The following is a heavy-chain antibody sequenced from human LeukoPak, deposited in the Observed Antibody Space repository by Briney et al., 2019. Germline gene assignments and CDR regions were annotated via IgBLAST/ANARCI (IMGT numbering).Heavy chain of an antibody. Sequence: SETLSLTCTVSGYSISSGYYWGWIRQPPGKGLEWIGSIYHSGSTNYNPSLKSRVTISVDKSKNQFSLKLSSVTAADTAVYYCARSTRDSSGYYGWFDPWGQGTLVTVSS. CDR2: IYHSGST. CDR3: ARSTRDSSGYYGWFDP. CDR1: GYSISSGYY. J-gene: IGHJ5*02. V-gene: IGHV4-38-2*02. D-gene: IGHD3-22*01.